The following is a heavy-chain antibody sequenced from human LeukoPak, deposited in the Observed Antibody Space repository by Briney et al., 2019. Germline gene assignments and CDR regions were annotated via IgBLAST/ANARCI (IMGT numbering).Heavy chain of an antibody. D-gene: IGHD1-1*01. CDR1: GFTFSSYG. CDR2: ITGSSDST. J-gene: IGHJ4*02. CDR3: AKGSSNSRPYYFDY. Sequence: GGSLRLSCAASGFTFSSYGMSWVRQAPGKGLEWVSAITGSSDSTYYADSVKGRFTSSRDNSKSTLFLQMNSLRAEDTAIYYCAKGSSNSRPYYFDYWGQGTLATVSS. V-gene: IGHV3-23*01.